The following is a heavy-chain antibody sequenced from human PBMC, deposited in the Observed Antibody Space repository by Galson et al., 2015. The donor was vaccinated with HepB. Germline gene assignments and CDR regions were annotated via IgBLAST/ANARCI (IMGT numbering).Heavy chain of an antibody. CDR1: GFTFSSYA. Sequence: SLRLSCAASGFTFSSYAMSWVRQAPGKGLEWVSAVSGSGGSTYYADSVKGRFTISRDNSKNTLYLQMNSLRAEDTAVYYCAKGGYSSGWGWGYWGQGTLVTVSS. J-gene: IGHJ4*02. V-gene: IGHV3-23*01. D-gene: IGHD6-19*01. CDR3: AKGGYSSGWGWGY. CDR2: VSGSGGST.